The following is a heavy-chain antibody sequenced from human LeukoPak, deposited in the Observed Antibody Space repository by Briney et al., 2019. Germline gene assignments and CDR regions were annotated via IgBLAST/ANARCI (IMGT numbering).Heavy chain of an antibody. CDR3: ATVLGAYYYMDV. D-gene: IGHD3-16*01. V-gene: IGHV3-48*03. CDR1: EFTFSGYD. Sequence: PGGSLRLSCAASEFTFSGYDMRWVRQAPGKGLEWVSCISSSGGIIYYADSVKGRFTISRDKAKNSLYLQMNSLRAEDTAVYYCATVLGAYYYMDVWGKGTTVTISS. J-gene: IGHJ6*03. CDR2: ISSSGGII.